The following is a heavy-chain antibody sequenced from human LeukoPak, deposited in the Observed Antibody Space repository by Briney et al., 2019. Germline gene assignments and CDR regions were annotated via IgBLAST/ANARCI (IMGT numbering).Heavy chain of an antibody. D-gene: IGHD4-23*01. CDR3: ARTTVVTGGFDY. V-gene: IGHV4-59*01. CDR1: GGSISSYY. Sequence: PSETLSLTCTVSGGSISSYYWSWIRQPPGKGLEWIGYIYYSGSTNYNPSLKSRVTISVDTSKNQFSLKLSSVTAADTAVYYCARTTVVTGGFDYWGQGTLVTVSS. J-gene: IGHJ4*02. CDR2: IYYSGST.